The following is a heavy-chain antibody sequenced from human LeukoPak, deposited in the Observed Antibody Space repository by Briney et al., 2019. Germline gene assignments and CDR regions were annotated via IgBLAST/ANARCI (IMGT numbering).Heavy chain of an antibody. CDR3: ARHIGGGIEDMDV. D-gene: IGHD3-16*02. J-gene: IGHJ6*03. CDR1: GGSIVTYY. Sequence: PSETLSLTCTVSGGSIVTYYGSCIRQSPGKGREWIGSIYVTGRTRYTPSLQSRVTISVDTSRNQFFLKMSSVTAADTAVYYCARHIGGGIEDMDVWGKGTKVTVSS. V-gene: IGHV4-59*08. CDR2: IYVTGRT.